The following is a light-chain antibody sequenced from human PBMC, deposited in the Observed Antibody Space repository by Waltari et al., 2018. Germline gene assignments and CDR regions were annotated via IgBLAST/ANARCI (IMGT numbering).Light chain of an antibody. CDR3: CSYAESSALWV. J-gene: IGLJ1*01. Sequence: YQQHQAKPLKLIIYEVSKRPSCGSNGFFGSKSGNTAALTISGRQAEDDAGYYCCSYAESSALWVFGTGTKVTVL. V-gene: IGLV2-23*02. CDR2: EVS.